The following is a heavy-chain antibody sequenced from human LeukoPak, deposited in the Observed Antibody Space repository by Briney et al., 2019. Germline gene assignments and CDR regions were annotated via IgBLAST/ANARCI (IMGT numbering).Heavy chain of an antibody. CDR2: INPNSGGT. CDR1: GYTFTGYY. D-gene: IGHD6-13*01. V-gene: IGHV1-2*02. Sequence: ASVKVSCKASGYTFTGYYMHWVRQAPGQGLEWMGWINPNSGGTNYAQKFQGRVIMTRDTSITTAYMELSRLRSDDTAVYYCARGSSSNWYGAFDYWGQGSLVTVSS. CDR3: ARGSSSNWYGAFDY. J-gene: IGHJ4*02.